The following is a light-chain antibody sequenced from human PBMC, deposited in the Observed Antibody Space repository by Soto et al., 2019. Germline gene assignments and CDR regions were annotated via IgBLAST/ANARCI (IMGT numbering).Light chain of an antibody. CDR1: SSNIGSKP. CDR3: AAWDDSLNGLV. Sequence: QSALTQPHSASGTPGQRVTISCSGSSSNIGSKPVNWYQQLPGAAPKLLIHNTNQRPSGVPDRFSGSKSGTSASLAISGLQSDDEAHYYCAAWDDSLNGLVFGGGTKLTVL. CDR2: NTN. J-gene: IGLJ2*01. V-gene: IGLV1-44*01.